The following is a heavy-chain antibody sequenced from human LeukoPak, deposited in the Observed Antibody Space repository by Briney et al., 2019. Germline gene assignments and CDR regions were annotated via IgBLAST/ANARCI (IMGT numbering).Heavy chain of an antibody. D-gene: IGHD2-15*01. J-gene: IGHJ4*02. CDR2: INQYGSER. V-gene: IGHV3-7*01. CDR3: ARDHVVDGLVFDY. Sequence: GGSLRLSCAASGFTFSSHWMSWVRHAPGKGLEWVANINQYGSERNYVDSGKGRFTISRDNAKSSLYLQMNSLRAEDTAIYYCARDHVVDGLVFDYWGQGTLVTVSS. CDR1: GFTFSSHW.